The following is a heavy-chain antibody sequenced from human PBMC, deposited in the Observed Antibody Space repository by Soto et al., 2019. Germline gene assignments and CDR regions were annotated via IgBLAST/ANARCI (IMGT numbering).Heavy chain of an antibody. Sequence: GGSLRLSCAASGFTFSSYAMSWVRQAPGKGLEWVSTISHSGGSTYYADSVKGRFTISRDNSKNTMYLQMNSLRPEDTALYYCAKDQGRGTICGLVLGWLDPWGQGTLVTVSS. J-gene: IGHJ5*02. CDR2: ISHSGGST. CDR3: AKDQGRGTICGLVLGWLDP. V-gene: IGHV3-23*01. D-gene: IGHD3-3*01. CDR1: GFTFSSYA.